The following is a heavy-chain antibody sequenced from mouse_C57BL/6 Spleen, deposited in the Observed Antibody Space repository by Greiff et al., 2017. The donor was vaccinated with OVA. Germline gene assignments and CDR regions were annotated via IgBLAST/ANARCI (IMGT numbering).Heavy chain of an antibody. J-gene: IGHJ2*01. CDR2: IDPETGGT. CDR1: GYTFTDYE. CDR3: TKLGGDY. Sequence: VQLQQPGAELVKPGASVKLSCKASGYTFTDYEMHWVKQTPVHGLEWIGAIDPETGGTAYNQKFKGKAILTADKSSSTAYMELRSLTSEDSAVYYCTKLGGDYWGQGTTLTVSS. V-gene: IGHV1-15*01. D-gene: IGHD4-1*01.